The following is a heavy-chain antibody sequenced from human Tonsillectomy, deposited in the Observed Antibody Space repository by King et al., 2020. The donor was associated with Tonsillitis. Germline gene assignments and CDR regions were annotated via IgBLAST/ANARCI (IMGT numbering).Heavy chain of an antibody. Sequence: EVQLVESGGGLVQPGGSLRLSCATSGFTFSSYAMTWVRQAPGKGLEWVSIIYSGGSSTYYADSVKGRFTISRDNSKNTLYLQLNSLRAEDTAVYYCANGGPSTPLVYWGQGTLVTVSS. V-gene: IGHV3-23*03. D-gene: IGHD2-15*01. J-gene: IGHJ4*02. CDR1: GFTFSSYA. CDR3: ANGGPSTPLVY. CDR2: IYSGGSST.